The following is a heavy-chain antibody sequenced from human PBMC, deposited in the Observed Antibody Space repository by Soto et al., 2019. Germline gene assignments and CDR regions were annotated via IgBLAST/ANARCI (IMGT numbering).Heavy chain of an antibody. Sequence: SETLPLPCAVYGGPFSVYYWSWNRQPPGKGLECSGEINHSGSTNYNPSLKSRVTISVDTSKNQFSLKLSSVTAADTAVYYCASDRRTGLRYFDWSKPPVIGWFDPWGQGTLVTVSS. CDR2: INHSGST. V-gene: IGHV4-34*01. CDR1: GGPFSVYY. D-gene: IGHD3-9*01. J-gene: IGHJ5*02. CDR3: ASDRRTGLRYFDWSKPPVIGWFDP.